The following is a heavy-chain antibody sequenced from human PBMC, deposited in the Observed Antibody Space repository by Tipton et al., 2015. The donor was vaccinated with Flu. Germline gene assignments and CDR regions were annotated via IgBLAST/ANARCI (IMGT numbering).Heavy chain of an antibody. Sequence: TLSLTCTVSGGSISSYYWSWIRQPPGKGLEWIGYIYYSGSTNYNPSLKSRVTISVDTSKNQFSLKLSSVTAADTAVYYCARLGVRGSADLWGRGTLVTVSS. J-gene: IGHJ2*01. CDR3: ARLGVRGSADL. CDR1: GGSISSYY. V-gene: IGHV4-59*08. D-gene: IGHD3-10*01. CDR2: IYYSGST.